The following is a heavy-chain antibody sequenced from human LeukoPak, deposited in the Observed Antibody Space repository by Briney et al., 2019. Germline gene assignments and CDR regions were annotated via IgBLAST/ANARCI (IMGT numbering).Heavy chain of an antibody. Sequence: SETLSLTCTVSGGSINNGGYYWSWIRQHPGKGLEWIGYIYYSGSTYYNPSLKSRVTISVDTSKNQFSLKLSSVTAADTAVYYCAITYDSSGYYFDYWGQGTLVTVSS. CDR3: AITYDSSGYYFDY. CDR2: IYYSGST. CDR1: GGSINNGGYY. J-gene: IGHJ4*02. V-gene: IGHV4-31*03. D-gene: IGHD3-22*01.